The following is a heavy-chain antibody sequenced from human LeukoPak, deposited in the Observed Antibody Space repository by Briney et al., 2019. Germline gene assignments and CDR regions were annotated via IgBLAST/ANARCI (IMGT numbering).Heavy chain of an antibody. V-gene: IGHV5-51*01. CDR3: ARRHTHSGYEFDY. D-gene: IGHD5-12*01. CDR2: IYPGDSDT. J-gene: IGHJ4*02. Sequence: GESLKISCKGSGYSFTSYWIGWVRQVPGKGLEWMGIIYPGDSDTRYSPSLQGQVTISADKSISTAYLQWSSLKASDTAMYYCARRHTHSGYEFDYWGQGTLDTVSS. CDR1: GYSFTSYW.